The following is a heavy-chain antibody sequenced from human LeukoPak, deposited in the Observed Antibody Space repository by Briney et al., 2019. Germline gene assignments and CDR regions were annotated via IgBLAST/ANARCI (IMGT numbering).Heavy chain of an antibody. CDR1: GFTFSDYW. J-gene: IGHJ4*02. Sequence: GGSLRLSCAASGFTFSDYWMSWVRQAPGKGLEWVANIKQDGSAKYYVDSMKGRFTISRDNAKNSLYLQMNSLRAEDTAVYYCTRREGGYHLDYWGQGTLVTVSS. CDR2: IKQDGSAK. CDR3: TRREGGYHLDY. D-gene: IGHD3-3*02. V-gene: IGHV3-7*01.